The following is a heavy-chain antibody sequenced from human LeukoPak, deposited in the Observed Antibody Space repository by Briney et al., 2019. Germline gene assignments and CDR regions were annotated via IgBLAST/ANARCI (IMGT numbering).Heavy chain of an antibody. CDR1: GYTFTGYY. J-gene: IGHJ6*02. Sequence: ASVKVSCKVSGYTFTGYYMHWVRQAPGQGLEWMGWINPNSGGTNYAQKFQGWVTMTRDTSISTAYMELSRLRSDDTAVYYCARDLGGPPYYGMDVWGQGTTVTVSS. CDR3: ARDLGGPPYYGMDV. CDR2: INPNSGGT. V-gene: IGHV1-2*04.